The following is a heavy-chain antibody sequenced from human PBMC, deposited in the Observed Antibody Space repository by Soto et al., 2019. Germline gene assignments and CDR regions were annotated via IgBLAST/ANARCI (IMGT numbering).Heavy chain of an antibody. CDR2: ISAYNGNT. J-gene: IGHJ4*02. CDR1: GYTFASYA. V-gene: IGHV1-18*03. Sequence: QVQLVQSGAEVKKPGASVKVSCKASGYTFASYAISWMRQAPGQGLVRMGWISAYNGNTNYAQKLQGRVTMTTDTSTSTAYMELRSMRSDDLAVYSCARDPPPPDYWGQGTLVTVSS. CDR3: ARDPPPPDY.